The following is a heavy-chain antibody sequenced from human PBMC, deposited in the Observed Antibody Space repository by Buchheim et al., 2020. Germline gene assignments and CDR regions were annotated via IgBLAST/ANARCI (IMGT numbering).Heavy chain of an antibody. V-gene: IGHV3-23*01. CDR1: GFTFSSYA. CDR2: FRGRGGST. J-gene: IGHJ5*02. D-gene: IGHD4-23*01. CDR3: AKDWLGWEDWFDP. Sequence: EVQLLESGGGLVQPGGSLRLSCAASGFTFSSYAMSWVRQAPGKGLEWVSAFRGRGGSTYYADSVRGRFPISRHNPRNTLSLQMNSLRAEDTAVYYCAKDWLGWEDWFDPWGQGTL.